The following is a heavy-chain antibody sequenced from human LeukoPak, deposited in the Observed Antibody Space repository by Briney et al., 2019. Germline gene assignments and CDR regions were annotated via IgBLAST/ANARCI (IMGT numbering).Heavy chain of an antibody. D-gene: IGHD6-19*01. J-gene: IGHJ4*02. Sequence: GGSLRLSCAASGFTFSSYAMSWVRQAPGKGLERVSHISGSGDTTYYADSVKGRFTISRDNSKNTLYLQMNSLRAEDTAVYYCAKRLAMTGTYHFDYWGQGTLVTVSS. CDR3: AKRLAMTGTYHFDY. V-gene: IGHV3-23*01. CDR1: GFTFSSYA. CDR2: ISGSGDTT.